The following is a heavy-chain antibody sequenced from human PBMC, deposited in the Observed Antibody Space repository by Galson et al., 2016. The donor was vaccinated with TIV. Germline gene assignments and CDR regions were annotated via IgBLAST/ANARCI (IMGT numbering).Heavy chain of an antibody. CDR1: GGSIKSGGYF. CDR2: IHSSGST. D-gene: IGHD3-22*01. J-gene: IGHJ3*02. CDR3: ARRSSGFDAFDI. Sequence: LSLTCTVSGGSIKSGGYFWSWIRQHPGKALEWIGYIHSSGSTFYSPSLRSRVTISLDTSRDNFSLRLNSVTAADTAVYYCARRSSGFDAFDIWAQGHWSPSLQ. V-gene: IGHV4-31*03.